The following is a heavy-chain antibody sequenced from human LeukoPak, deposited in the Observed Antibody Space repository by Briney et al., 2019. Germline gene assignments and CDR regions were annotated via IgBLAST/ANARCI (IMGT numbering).Heavy chain of an antibody. V-gene: IGHV3-11*04. J-gene: IGHJ4*02. Sequence: GGSLRLSCEASGFSFSNYFMSWTRQAPGKGLERVSYITNSGRSTNYADAVKGRFTISRDNAKKSVYLEMTDLRPEDTAVYYCAREASGNYYVFDSWGQGTLVTVSS. D-gene: IGHD1-26*01. CDR2: ITNSGRST. CDR1: GFSFSNYF. CDR3: AREASGNYYVFDS.